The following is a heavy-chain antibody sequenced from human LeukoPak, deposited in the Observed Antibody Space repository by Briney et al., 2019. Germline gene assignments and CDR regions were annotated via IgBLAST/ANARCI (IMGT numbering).Heavy chain of an antibody. J-gene: IGHJ6*03. Sequence: SVKVSCKASGGTFSSYAISWVRQAPGQGLEWMGRIIPILGIANYAQKFQGRVTITADKSTSTAYMELSSLRSEDTAVYYCARGRAPYYYMDVWGKGTTVTVSS. CDR3: ARGRAPYYYMDV. CDR2: IIPILGIA. V-gene: IGHV1-69*04. CDR1: GGTFSSYA.